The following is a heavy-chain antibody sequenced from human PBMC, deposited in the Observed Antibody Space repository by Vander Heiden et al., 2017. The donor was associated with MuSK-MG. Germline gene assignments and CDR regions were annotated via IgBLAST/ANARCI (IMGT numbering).Heavy chain of an antibody. V-gene: IGHV3-7*01. CDR1: GFTFSSSW. J-gene: IGHJ2*01. Sequence: EVQLVESGGGLVQPGVSLRLSCAPFGFTFSSSWMSGVRQAPGKGLEWVANIKQDGSEKYYVDSVKGRFTISRDNAKNSLYLQMNSLRAEDTAVYYCARLYYDFWSGYSYWYFDLWGRGTLVNVSS. D-gene: IGHD3-3*01. CDR2: IKQDGSEK. CDR3: ARLYYDFWSGYSYWYFDL.